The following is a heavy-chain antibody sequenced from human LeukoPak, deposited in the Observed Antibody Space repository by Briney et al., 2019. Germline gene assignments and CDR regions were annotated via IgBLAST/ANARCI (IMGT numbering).Heavy chain of an antibody. CDR2: IYTSGST. Sequence: PAETLSLTCTVSGDSISSGTYYWSWIRQPAGKGLEWIGRIYTSGSTNYNPSLKSRITISSDTSKNQFSLKLSSVTAADTAVYYCARIVRQLRGGYYYYYYMDVWGKGTTVTVSS. CDR1: GDSISSGTYY. CDR3: ARIVRQLRGGYYYYYYMDV. V-gene: IGHV4-61*02. J-gene: IGHJ6*03. D-gene: IGHD6-6*01.